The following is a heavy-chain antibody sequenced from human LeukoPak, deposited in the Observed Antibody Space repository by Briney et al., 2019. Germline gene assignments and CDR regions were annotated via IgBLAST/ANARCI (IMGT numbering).Heavy chain of an antibody. J-gene: IGHJ4*02. Sequence: GASVKVSCKASGYTFTGYYMHWVRQAPGQGLEWMGWINPNSGGTNYAQKFQGRVTMTRDTSISTAYMELSRLRSDDTAVYYCARVLSTYYDFWSGYSPNRFDYWGQGTLVTVSS. CDR1: GYTFTGYY. D-gene: IGHD3-3*01. CDR2: INPNSGGT. V-gene: IGHV1-2*02. CDR3: ARVLSTYYDFWSGYSPNRFDY.